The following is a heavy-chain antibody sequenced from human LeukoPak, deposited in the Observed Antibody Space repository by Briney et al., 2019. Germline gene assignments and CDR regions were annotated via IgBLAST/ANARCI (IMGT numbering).Heavy chain of an antibody. CDR2: ISYDGSNK. J-gene: IGHJ4*02. Sequence: PGGSLRLSCAASGFTFSSYGMHWVRQAPGKGLEWVAVISYDGSNKYYADSVKGRFTISRDNSKNTLYLQMNSLRAEDTAVYYCAKEGIAAAGTVDYWGQGTLVTVSS. D-gene: IGHD6-13*01. V-gene: IGHV3-30*18. CDR1: GFTFSSYG. CDR3: AKEGIAAAGTVDY.